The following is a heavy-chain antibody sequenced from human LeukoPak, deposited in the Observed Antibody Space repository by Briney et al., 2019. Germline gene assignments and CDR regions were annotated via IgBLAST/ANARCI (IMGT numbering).Heavy chain of an antibody. CDR2: IYPGDSDT. Sequence: GESLKISCKGSGYSFTSYWIGWVRQMPGKGLEWMGIIYPGDSDTRYSPSFQGQVTISADKSISTAYLQWSSLKASDTAMYYCARSPHRAYYYDSSGPKGAFDYWGQGTLVTVSS. V-gene: IGHV5-51*01. CDR3: ARSPHRAYYYDSSGPKGAFDY. J-gene: IGHJ4*02. D-gene: IGHD3-22*01. CDR1: GYSFTSYW.